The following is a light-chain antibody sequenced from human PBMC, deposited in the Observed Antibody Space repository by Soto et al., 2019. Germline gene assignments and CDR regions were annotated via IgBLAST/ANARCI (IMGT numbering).Light chain of an antibody. J-gene: IGKJ1*01. V-gene: IGKV1-5*03. CDR2: KAS. CDR3: QQYNSYL. CDR1: QSISSW. Sequence: DVPMTQSPATLSASVGDRVTNTCRASQSISSWLAWYQQKPGKAPKLLIYKASSLESGVPSRFSGSGSGTEFTLTISSLQPDDFATYYCQQYNSYLFGQGSKVDI.